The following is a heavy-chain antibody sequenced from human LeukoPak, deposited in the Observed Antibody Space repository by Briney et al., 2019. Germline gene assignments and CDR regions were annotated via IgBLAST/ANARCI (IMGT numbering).Heavy chain of an antibody. V-gene: IGHV4-61*02. CDR1: GGSISSGSYY. CDR3: ARFPY. CDR2: IYTSGST. Sequence: PSETLSLTCTVSGGSISSGSYYWSWIRQPAGKGLEWIGRIYTSGSTNYNPSLKSRVTISVDTSKNQFSLKLSSVTAADTAVYYCARFPYWGQGTLVPVSS. J-gene: IGHJ4*02.